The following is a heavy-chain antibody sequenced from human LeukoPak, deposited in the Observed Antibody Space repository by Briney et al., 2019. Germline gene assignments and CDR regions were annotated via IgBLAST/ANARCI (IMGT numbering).Heavy chain of an antibody. J-gene: IGHJ4*02. CDR2: ISSTGTFI. CDR3: ARELGYCTSASCYKGGFDS. CDR1: GFTFSSYW. Sequence: PGGSLRLSCAASGFTFSSYWMNWVRQAPGKGLEWVSSISSTGTFIYYADSLKGRFTISRDNAKNSLYLQMNSLRAEDTAVYYCARELGYCTSASCYKGGFDSWGQGTLVTVSS. D-gene: IGHD2-2*02. V-gene: IGHV3-21*01.